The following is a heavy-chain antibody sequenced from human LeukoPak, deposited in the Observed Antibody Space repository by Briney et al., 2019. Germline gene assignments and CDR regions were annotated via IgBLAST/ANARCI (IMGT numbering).Heavy chain of an antibody. Sequence: SETLSLTCTVSGGSISSYYWSWIRQPPGKGLEWIGYIYYSGSTYYNPSLKSRVTISVDTSKNQFSLKLSSVTAADTAVYYCARVHGGYFDYWGQGTLVTVSS. CDR2: IYYSGST. CDR1: GGSISSYY. D-gene: IGHD4-23*01. J-gene: IGHJ4*02. CDR3: ARVHGGYFDY. V-gene: IGHV4-59*12.